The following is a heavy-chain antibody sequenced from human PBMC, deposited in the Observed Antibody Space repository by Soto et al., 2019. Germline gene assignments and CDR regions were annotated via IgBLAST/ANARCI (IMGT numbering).Heavy chain of an antibody. CDR2: IFYNGGA. V-gene: IGHV4-59*01. D-gene: IGHD7-27*01. J-gene: IGHJ6*02. Sequence: LQESVPGLVKASETLSLSCSVSFGPMRGYYWSWIRQPPGKGLEWIANIFYNGGANYNPSLRSRDTISVDKSKNSFSLRLTSVAPADTAVYYCARDGDHDYFYGMDIWGQGTTATVS. CDR1: FGPMRGYY. CDR3: ARDGDHDYFYGMDI.